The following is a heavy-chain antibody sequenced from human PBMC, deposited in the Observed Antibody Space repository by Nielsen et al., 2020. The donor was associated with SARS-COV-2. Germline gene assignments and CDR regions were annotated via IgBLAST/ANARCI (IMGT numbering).Heavy chain of an antibody. Sequence: KVSCKGSGYSFTSYWIGWVRQMPGKGLEWMRIIYPGDSDTRYSPSFQGQVTISADKSISTAYLQWSSLKASDTAMYYCAGLITYYDILTGYFHFDYWGQGTLVTVSS. CDR2: IYPGDSDT. J-gene: IGHJ4*02. D-gene: IGHD3-9*01. CDR1: GYSFTSYW. CDR3: AGLITYYDILTGYFHFDY. V-gene: IGHV5-51*01.